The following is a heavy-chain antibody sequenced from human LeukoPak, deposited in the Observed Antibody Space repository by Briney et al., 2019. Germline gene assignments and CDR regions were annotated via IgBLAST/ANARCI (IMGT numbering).Heavy chain of an antibody. CDR1: GGSISSYY. V-gene: IGHV4-4*07. CDR2: IYTSGST. J-gene: IGHJ3*02. CDR3: ARDGKRGYYYDSSGYGI. Sequence: SETLSLTCTVSGGSISSYYWSWIRQPAGKGLEWIGRIYTSGSTTYNPSLKSRVTMSVDTSKNQFSLKLSSVTAADTAVYYCARDGKRGYYYDSSGYGIWGQGTMVTVSS. D-gene: IGHD3-22*01.